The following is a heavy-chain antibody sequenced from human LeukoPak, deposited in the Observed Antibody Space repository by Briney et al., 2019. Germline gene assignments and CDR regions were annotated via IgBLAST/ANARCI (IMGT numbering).Heavy chain of an antibody. CDR2: TTSSGNTM. V-gene: IGHV3-11*01. Sequence: GGSLRLSCAASGFTFSYYYMSWIRQAPGKGLEWVAYTTSSGNTMYYADSVKGRFTISRDNAKNSLYLQMNSLRAEDAALYYCARVQVLSLSTYSSNIIFDFWGQGTLVTVSS. CDR3: ARVQVLSLSTYSSNIIFDF. CDR1: GFTFSYYY. D-gene: IGHD2-15*01. J-gene: IGHJ4*02.